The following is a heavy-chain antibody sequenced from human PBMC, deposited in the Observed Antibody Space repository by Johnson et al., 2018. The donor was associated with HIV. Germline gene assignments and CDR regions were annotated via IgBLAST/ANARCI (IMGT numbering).Heavy chain of an antibody. D-gene: IGHD6-13*01. Sequence: QVQLVESGGGLVHPGGSLRLSCAASGFTFSNYDIHWVRQAPGKGLEWVAFIRYDGSNKYYADSVKGRFTISRDNSKNTLYLQMNSLRAEDTAVYYCAREFSSSDGAFDIWGQGTMVTVSS. J-gene: IGHJ3*02. V-gene: IGHV3-30*02. CDR1: GFTFSNYD. CDR2: IRYDGSNK. CDR3: AREFSSSDGAFDI.